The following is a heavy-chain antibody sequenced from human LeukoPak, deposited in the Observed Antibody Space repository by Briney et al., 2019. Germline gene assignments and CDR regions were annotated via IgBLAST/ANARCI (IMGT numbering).Heavy chain of an antibody. CDR3: ARGSGLLIYYYYMDV. Sequence: ASVKVSCKASGGTFSSYAISWVRQAPGQGLEWMGGIIPIFGTANYAQKFQGRVTITADESTSTAYMELSSLRSEDTAVYYCARGSGLLIYYYYMDVWGKGTTVTVSS. D-gene: IGHD3-3*01. CDR2: IIPIFGTA. V-gene: IGHV1-69*13. CDR1: GGTFSSYA. J-gene: IGHJ6*03.